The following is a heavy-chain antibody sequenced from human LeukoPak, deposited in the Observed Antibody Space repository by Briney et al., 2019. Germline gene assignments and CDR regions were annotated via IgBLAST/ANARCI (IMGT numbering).Heavy chain of an antibody. J-gene: IGHJ3*02. CDR1: GFTFSDYY. CDR2: ISGGGTTI. Sequence: PGGSPRLSCAASGFTFSDYYMSWIRQAPGKGLEWVSYISGGGTTIYYADSVKGRFTISRDNAKNSLYLQMNSLRAEDTAVYYCARDRTSSSWRPDSFDIWGQGTMVTVSP. CDR3: ARDRTSSSWRPDSFDI. V-gene: IGHV3-11*01. D-gene: IGHD6-13*01.